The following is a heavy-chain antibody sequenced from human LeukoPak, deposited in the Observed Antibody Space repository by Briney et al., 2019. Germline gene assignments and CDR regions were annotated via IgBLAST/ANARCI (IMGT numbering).Heavy chain of an antibody. D-gene: IGHD6-13*01. CDR1: GFTFSSYG. Sequence: GGSLRLSCAASGFTFSSYGMHWVRQAPGKGLEWVAFIRYDGSNKYYADSVKSRFTISRDNSKNTLYLQMNSLRAEDTAVYYCAKDYFGVTGSSWYPYYFDYWGQGTLVTVSS. V-gene: IGHV3-30*02. CDR3: AKDYFGVTGSSWYPYYFDY. CDR2: IRYDGSNK. J-gene: IGHJ4*02.